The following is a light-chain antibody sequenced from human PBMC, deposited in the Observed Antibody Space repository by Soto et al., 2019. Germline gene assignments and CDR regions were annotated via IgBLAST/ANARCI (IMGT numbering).Light chain of an antibody. J-gene: IGKJ1*01. CDR3: QPSYSTPPT. CDR1: QTIRTY. Sequence: DIQMTQSPSSLSASVGDTVTITCRASQTIRTYFNWYQKKSGKAPKLLIYTTSTLQSGVPPRFSGIGSGTEFTLTISSLPPEDSATYFCQPSYSTPPTFGQGTTVEIK. CDR2: TTS. V-gene: IGKV1-39*01.